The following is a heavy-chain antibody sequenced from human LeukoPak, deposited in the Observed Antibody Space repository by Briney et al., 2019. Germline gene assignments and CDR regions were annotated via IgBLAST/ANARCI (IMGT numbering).Heavy chain of an antibody. CDR1: GFTFSSYA. V-gene: IGHV3-64*01. Sequence: GGSLRLSCAASGFTFSSYAMHWVRQARGKGLEYVSAISSNGGSTYCANSVKGRFTISRDNSKNTLYLHMGSLRAEDMAVYYCARDDIAAAGIIDYWGQGTLVTVSS. CDR3: ARDDIAAAGIIDY. CDR2: ISSNGGST. D-gene: IGHD6-13*01. J-gene: IGHJ4*02.